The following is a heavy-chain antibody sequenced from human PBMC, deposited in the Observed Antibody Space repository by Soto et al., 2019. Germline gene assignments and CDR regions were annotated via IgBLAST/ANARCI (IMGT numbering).Heavy chain of an antibody. Sequence: PGGSLRLSCAPSGFTFTSFCTHCVRQPPGKGLVWVSRINRDGSSTSYADSVKGRLTISRDNAKNTLYLQMNSLRAEDTAVYYCASSLLTPFDYWGQGTLVTVSS. V-gene: IGHV3-74*01. CDR1: GFTFTSFC. CDR2: INRDGSST. CDR3: ASSLLTPFDY. D-gene: IGHD7-27*01. J-gene: IGHJ4*02.